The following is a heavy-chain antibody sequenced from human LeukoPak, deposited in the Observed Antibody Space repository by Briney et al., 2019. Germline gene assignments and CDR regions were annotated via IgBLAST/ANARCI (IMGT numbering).Heavy chain of an antibody. CDR2: IKSDGGEI. CDR1: GFSFSSHW. Sequence: PGGSLRLSCAASGFSFSSHWMHWVRQAPGKGLVWVSRIKSDGGEITYADPVKGRFTISRDNAKNTLYLQMNSLRVEDTAVYYCARVTRWFDSWGQGNLVIVSS. CDR3: ARVTRWFDS. V-gene: IGHV3-74*03. J-gene: IGHJ5*01.